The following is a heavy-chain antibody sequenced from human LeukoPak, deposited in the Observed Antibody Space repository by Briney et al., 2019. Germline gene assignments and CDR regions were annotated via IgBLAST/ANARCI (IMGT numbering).Heavy chain of an antibody. CDR1: GFTFSSYA. J-gene: IGHJ4*02. Sequence: GGSLRHSCAASGFTFSSYAMNWVRQAPGKGLEWVSSISGGAGGAAYADSVKGRFTMSRDNSKNTLYLQMNSLRAEDTAVYYCAKDGGYGSGSYYPDYWGQGTLVTVSS. CDR3: AKDGGYGSGSYYPDY. V-gene: IGHV3-23*01. CDR2: ISGGAGGA. D-gene: IGHD3-10*01.